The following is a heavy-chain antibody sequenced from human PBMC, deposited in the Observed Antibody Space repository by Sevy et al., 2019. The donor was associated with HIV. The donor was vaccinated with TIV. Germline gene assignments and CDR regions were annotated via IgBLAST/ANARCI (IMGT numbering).Heavy chain of an antibody. J-gene: IGHJ4*02. V-gene: IGHV4-59*01. CDR1: GGSMNLYY. Sequence: SETLSLACSVSGGSMNLYYWSWIRQPPGKGLEWIGFIYYSGSTNYNPSLKSRVTISVDTSENKFSLKLSSVTAADTAVYYCARVGFNWNDVDYWGQGTLVTVSS. CDR2: IYYSGST. CDR3: ARVGFNWNDVDY. D-gene: IGHD1-20*01.